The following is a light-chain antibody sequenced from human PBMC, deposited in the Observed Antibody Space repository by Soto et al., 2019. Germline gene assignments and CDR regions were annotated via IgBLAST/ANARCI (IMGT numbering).Light chain of an antibody. J-gene: IGLJ1*01. CDR1: RSDVGGFNY. CDR2: EVS. CDR3: SSYATSPNALFV. Sequence: QSVLTQPASVSGSLGQSITISCTGSRSDVGGFNYVSWCQHHSGQAPKLIIYEVSNRPSGVSIRFSGSKSGSTASLIISGLQAEDEADYYCSSYATSPNALFVFGAGTKVTVL. V-gene: IGLV2-14*01.